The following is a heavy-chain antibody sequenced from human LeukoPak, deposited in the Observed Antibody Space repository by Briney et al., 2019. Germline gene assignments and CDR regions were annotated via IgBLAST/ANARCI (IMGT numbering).Heavy chain of an antibody. D-gene: IGHD6-13*01. CDR3: AKDRQSSTWHYYYMDV. CDR1: GFIFSNYG. CDR2: IRYDGSNK. Sequence: GGSLRLSCAASGFIFSNYGMHWVRQAPGKGLEWVAFIRYDGSNKYYADSVKGRFTISRDNSKNTLYLQMNSLRAEDTALYYCAKDRQSSTWHYYYMDVWGKGTPVTISS. V-gene: IGHV3-30*02. J-gene: IGHJ6*03.